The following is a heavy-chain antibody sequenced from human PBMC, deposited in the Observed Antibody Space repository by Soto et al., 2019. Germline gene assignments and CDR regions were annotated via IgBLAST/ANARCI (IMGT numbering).Heavy chain of an antibody. CDR1: GFTLSNYW. J-gene: IGHJ4*02. CDR3: ARRPTAGTLDY. D-gene: IGHD6-13*01. Sequence: EVQLVESGGGLVQSGDSLRLSCAASGFTLSNYWMYWVRQAPGKGLVWVSRINSDGSSTTYADSVKGRFTISRDSAKNTLYLQMNSLRAEDTAVYYCARRPTAGTLDYWGQGTLVTVSS. CDR2: INSDGSST. V-gene: IGHV3-74*01.